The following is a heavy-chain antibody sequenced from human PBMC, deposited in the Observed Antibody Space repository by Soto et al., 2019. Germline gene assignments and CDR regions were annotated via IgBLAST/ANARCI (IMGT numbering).Heavy chain of an antibody. D-gene: IGHD6-19*01. CDR2: IYHSGST. J-gene: IGHJ4*02. CDR1: GGSISSSNW. CDR3: ARAPGIAVAGTIDY. V-gene: IGHV4-4*02. Sequence: LSLTCAVSGGSISSSNWWSWVRQPPGKGLEWIGEIYHSGSTNYNPSLKSRVTISVDKSKNQFSLKLSSVTAADTAVYYCARAPGIAVAGTIDYWGQGTLVTVSS.